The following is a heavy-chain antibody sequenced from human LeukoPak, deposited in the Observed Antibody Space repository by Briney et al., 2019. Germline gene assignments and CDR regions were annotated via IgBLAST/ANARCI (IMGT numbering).Heavy chain of an antibody. D-gene: IGHD6-19*01. CDR3: ARDRRIAVAGLLFRSDP. V-gene: IGHV1-18*01. CDR2: ISAYNGNT. CDR1: GYTFTSYG. Sequence: ASVKVSCKASGYTFTSYGISWVRQAPGQGLEWMGWISAYNGNTNYAQRLQGRVTMTTDTSTSTAYMELRSLRSDDTAVYYCARDRRIAVAGLLFRSDPWGQGTLVTVSS. J-gene: IGHJ5*02.